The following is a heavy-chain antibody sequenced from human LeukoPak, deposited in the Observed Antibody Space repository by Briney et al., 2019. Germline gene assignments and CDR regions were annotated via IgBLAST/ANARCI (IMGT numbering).Heavy chain of an antibody. CDR1: GGSTTNYY. V-gene: IGHV4-59*08. CDR3: ARRSFSYYAMDV. D-gene: IGHD6-6*01. CDR2: IYYSGRT. J-gene: IGHJ6*02. Sequence: SETLSLTCTISGGSTTNYYWSWIRQPPGKGLEWIGHIYYSGRTNYNPSLKSRVTISVDTPKNQFSLRLTSVTAADTAVYYCARRSFSYYAMDVWGQGATVTVSS.